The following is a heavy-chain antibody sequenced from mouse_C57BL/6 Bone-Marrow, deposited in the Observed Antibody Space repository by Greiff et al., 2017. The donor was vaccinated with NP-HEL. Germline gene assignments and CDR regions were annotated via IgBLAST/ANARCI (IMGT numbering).Heavy chain of an antibody. CDR2: IYPRSGNT. CDR3: ARGGYYCSSYDWYFDF. D-gene: IGHD1-1*01. CDR1: GYTFTSYG. V-gene: IGHV1-81*01. Sequence: QVQLQQSGAELARPGASVKLSCKASGYTFTSYGISWVKQRTGQGLEWIGEIYPRSGNTYYNEKFKGKATLTADKSSSTAYMELRSLTSEDSAVYFCARGGYYCSSYDWYFDFWGTGTTVTVSS. J-gene: IGHJ1*03.